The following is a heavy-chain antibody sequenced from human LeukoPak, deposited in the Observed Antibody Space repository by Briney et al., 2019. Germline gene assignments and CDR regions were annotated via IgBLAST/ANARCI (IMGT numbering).Heavy chain of an antibody. V-gene: IGHV3-48*01. CDR2: IGISSGNT. Sequence: GGSLRLSCAASGFTFSSYSMNWVRQAPGKGLEWISYIGISSGNTKYADSVKGRFTISGDKAKDSVYLQMNSLRVEDTAVYYCARDTKYAFDNWGQGALVTVSS. CDR1: GFTFSSYS. CDR3: ARDTKYAFDN. D-gene: IGHD2-2*01. J-gene: IGHJ4*02.